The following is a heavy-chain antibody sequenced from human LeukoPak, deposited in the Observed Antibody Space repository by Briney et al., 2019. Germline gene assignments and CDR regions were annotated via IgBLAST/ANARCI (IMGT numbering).Heavy chain of an antibody. CDR3: AKDVGKWESLHFFDY. CDR2: ISDSGATT. J-gene: IGHJ4*02. D-gene: IGHD1-26*01. CDR1: RFTFSTYA. Sequence: GGSLRLSCAASRFTFSTYAMSWVRQAPGKGLEWVSAISDSGATTYYADSVKGRFTISRDNSKNTLYLQMNSLRGDDTAVYYCAKDVGKWESLHFFDYWGQGTLVTVSS. V-gene: IGHV3-23*01.